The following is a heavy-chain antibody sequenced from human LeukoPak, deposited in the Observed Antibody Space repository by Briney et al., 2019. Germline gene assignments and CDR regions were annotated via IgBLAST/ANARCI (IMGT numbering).Heavy chain of an antibody. V-gene: IGHV1-69*02. J-gene: IGHJ4*02. CDR2: IIPILGIA. D-gene: IGHD3-22*01. Sequence: SVKVSCKASGGTFSSYTISWVRQAPGQGLEWMGRIIPILGIANYTQKFQGRVTITADKSTSTAYMELSSLRSEDTAVYYCARILTYYYDSSGIDYWGQGTLVTVSS. CDR3: ARILTYYYDSSGIDY. CDR1: GGTFSSYT.